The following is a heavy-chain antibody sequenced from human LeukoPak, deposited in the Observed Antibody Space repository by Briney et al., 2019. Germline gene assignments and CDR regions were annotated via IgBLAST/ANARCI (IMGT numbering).Heavy chain of an antibody. CDR3: TKHRGGWIDAFDI. V-gene: IGHV3-23*01. CDR1: GFTFSSYA. D-gene: IGHD5-12*01. CDR2: ISGSGGSS. Sequence: PGGSLRLSCAASGFTFSSYAMTWVRQAPGKGLEGVSGISGSGGSSYSADSVKGRFTISRDNSKKTLYMQMNSLRAEDTAVYYCTKHRGGWIDAFDIWGQGTMVTVSS. J-gene: IGHJ3*02.